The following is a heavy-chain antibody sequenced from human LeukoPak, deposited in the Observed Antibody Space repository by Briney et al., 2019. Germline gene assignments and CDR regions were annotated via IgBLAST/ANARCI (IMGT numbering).Heavy chain of an antibody. V-gene: IGHV3-21*01. CDR1: GFTFSSYS. CDR3: ARGPFKAYSSSWYIGWFDP. Sequence: RGSLRLSCAASGFTFSSYSMNWVRQAPGKGLEWVSSISSSSSYIYYVDSVKGRFTISRDNANNSLSLQMNSLRAEDTAVYECARGPFKAYSSSWYIGWFDPWGQGTLVTVSS. J-gene: IGHJ5*02. CDR2: ISSSSSYI. D-gene: IGHD6-13*01.